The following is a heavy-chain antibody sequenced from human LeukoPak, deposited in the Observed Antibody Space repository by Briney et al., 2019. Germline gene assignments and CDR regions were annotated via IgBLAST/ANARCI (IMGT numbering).Heavy chain of an antibody. CDR1: GFIFGDYA. CDR3: TRDSYYYDSSGYYYEIGYFDY. J-gene: IGHJ4*02. V-gene: IGHV3-49*03. CDR2: IRSKAYGGTT. Sequence: PGGSLRLSCTASGFIFGDYAMSWFRQAPGKGLEWVGFIRSKAYGGTTEYAASVKGRFTISRDDSKSIAYLQMNSLKTEDTAVYYCTRDSYYYDSSGYYYEIGYFDYWGQGTLVTVSS. D-gene: IGHD3-22*01.